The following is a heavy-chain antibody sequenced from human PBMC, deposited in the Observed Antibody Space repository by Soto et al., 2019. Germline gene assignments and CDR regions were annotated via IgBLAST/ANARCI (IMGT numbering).Heavy chain of an antibody. V-gene: IGHV3-33*01. CDR1: GFTFSSYG. Sequence: QVQLVESGGGVVQPGRSLRLSCAASGFTFSSYGMHWVRQAPGKGLEWVAVIWYDGSNKYYPDSVKGRFTISRDNSKKARYLQMNSLRAEDPAGYYCGSEGRMTYRWFDPWGQGTLVTVSS. CDR3: GSEGRMTYRWFDP. CDR2: IWYDGSNK. J-gene: IGHJ5*02. D-gene: IGHD3-10*01.